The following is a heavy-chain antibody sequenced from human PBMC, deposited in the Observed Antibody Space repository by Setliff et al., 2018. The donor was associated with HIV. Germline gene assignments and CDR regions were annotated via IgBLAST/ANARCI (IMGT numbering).Heavy chain of an antibody. CDR1: GYTFTSYA. CDR3: ARGESIAVAYYHYYYMDV. Sequence: SVKVSCKASGYTFTSYAMNWVRQAPGQGLEWMGGIIPIFGTANYAQKFQGRVTITADESTSTAYMELSSLRSEDTAVYYCARGESIAVAYYHYYYMDVWGKGTTVTVSS. CDR2: IIPIFGTA. V-gene: IGHV1-69*13. D-gene: IGHD6-19*01. J-gene: IGHJ6*03.